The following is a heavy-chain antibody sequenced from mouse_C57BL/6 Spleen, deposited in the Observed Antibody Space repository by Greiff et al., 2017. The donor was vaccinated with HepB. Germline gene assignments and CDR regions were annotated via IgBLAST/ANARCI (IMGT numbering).Heavy chain of an antibody. Sequence: DVQLQESGPGLVKPSQSLSLTCSVTGYSITSGYYWNWIRQFPGNKLEWMGYISYDGSNNYNPSLKNRISITRDTSKNQFFLKLNSVTTEDTATYYCASLTTVPYRYFDVWGTGTTVTVSS. CDR2: ISYDGSN. J-gene: IGHJ1*03. V-gene: IGHV3-6*01. CDR3: ASLTTVPYRYFDV. CDR1: GYSITSGYY. D-gene: IGHD1-1*01.